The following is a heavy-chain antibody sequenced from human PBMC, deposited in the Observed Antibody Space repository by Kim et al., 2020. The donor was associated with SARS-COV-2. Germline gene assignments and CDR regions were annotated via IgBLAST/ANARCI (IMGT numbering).Heavy chain of an antibody. J-gene: IGHJ1*01. CDR2: ISWNSGSI. CDR1: GFTFDDYA. V-gene: IGHV3-9*01. D-gene: IGHD6-13*01. CDR3: AKVGIAAAGMAENAVYFQH. Sequence: GGSLRLPCAASGFTFDDYAMHWVRQAPGKGLEWVSGISWNSGSIGYAESVKGRFTISRDNVKNSLYLQMNSLRAEDTALYYCAKVGIAAAGMAENAVYFQHWGQGTLVTVSS.